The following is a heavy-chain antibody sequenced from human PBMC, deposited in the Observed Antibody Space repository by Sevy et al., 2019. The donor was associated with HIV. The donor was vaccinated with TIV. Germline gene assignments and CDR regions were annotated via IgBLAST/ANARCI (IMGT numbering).Heavy chain of an antibody. CDR3: AREGGGGYDAFDI. CDR1: GFTFSSYS. Sequence: GGSLRLSCAASGFTFSSYSMNWVRQTPGKGLEWVSYISSSSSTIYYADSVKGRFTISRDNAKNSLYLQMNSLREEDTAVYYWAREGGGGYDAFDIWGQGTMVTVSS. CDR2: ISSSSSTI. J-gene: IGHJ3*02. V-gene: IGHV3-48*02. D-gene: IGHD3-16*01.